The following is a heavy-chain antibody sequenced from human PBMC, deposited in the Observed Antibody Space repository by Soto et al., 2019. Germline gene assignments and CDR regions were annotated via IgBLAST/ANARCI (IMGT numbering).Heavy chain of an antibody. CDR3: ARDYVWGSEDYFDS. CDR1: GYRFTDHY. Sequence: ASVKVSCKASGYRFTDHYIHWVRQAPGQGLEWLGIINPFAANTDYAQKFQGRVTMTRDASTSTVYMELGRLTSEDTAVYYCARDYVWGSEDYFDSWGQGTQVTVSS. D-gene: IGHD3-16*01. V-gene: IGHV1-46*01. CDR2: INPFAANT. J-gene: IGHJ4*02.